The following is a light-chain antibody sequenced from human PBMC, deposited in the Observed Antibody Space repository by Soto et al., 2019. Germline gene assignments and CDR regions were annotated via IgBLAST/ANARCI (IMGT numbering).Light chain of an antibody. V-gene: IGKV2-28*01. CDR1: QSFLHSDGYNH. J-gene: IGKJ4*01. CDR2: LSS. CDR3: MQALQTPT. Sequence: VMTQSPLSLPVTPGEPASISCRSSQSFLHSDGYNHLAWYLQKPGHSPQLLFDLSSSRASVVPERCSGSGSGTDFTLKISRVEAEDVGVYYCMQALQTPTFGGGTKVEI.